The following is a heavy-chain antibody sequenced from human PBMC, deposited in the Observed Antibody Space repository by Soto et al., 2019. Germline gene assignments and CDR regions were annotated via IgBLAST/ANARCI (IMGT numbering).Heavy chain of an antibody. CDR2: FDPEDGET. V-gene: IGHV1-24*01. CDR1: GYTLTELS. J-gene: IGHJ6*02. Sequence: ASVKVSCKVSGYTLTELSMHWVRQAPGKGLEWMGGFDPEDGETIYAQKFQGRVTMTRDTSTSTVYMELSSLRSEDTAVYYCARMGPIRGYYYYGMDVWGQGTTVTVSS. D-gene: IGHD3-10*01. CDR3: ARMGPIRGYYYYGMDV.